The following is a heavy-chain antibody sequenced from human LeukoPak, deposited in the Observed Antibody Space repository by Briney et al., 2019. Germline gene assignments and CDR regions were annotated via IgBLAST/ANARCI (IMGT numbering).Heavy chain of an antibody. Sequence: GASVKVSCKASGYTFTSYGISWVRQAPGQGLEWMGGFDPEDGETIYAQKFQGRVTMTEDTSTDTAYMELSSLRSEDTAVYYCATARGWLQYYFDYWGQGTLVTVSS. J-gene: IGHJ4*02. D-gene: IGHD5-18*01. CDR1: GYTFTSYG. V-gene: IGHV1-24*01. CDR3: ATARGWLQYYFDY. CDR2: FDPEDGET.